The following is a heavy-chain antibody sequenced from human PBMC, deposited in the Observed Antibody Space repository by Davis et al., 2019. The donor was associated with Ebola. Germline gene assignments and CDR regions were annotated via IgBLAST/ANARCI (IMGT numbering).Heavy chain of an antibody. J-gene: IGHJ5*02. V-gene: IGHV3-21*01. D-gene: IGHD6-19*01. CDR2: ITSDSGRT. CDR3: ARAPAGRWQWPGTACDQ. Sequence: GESLKISCAATGFTFSSNSMNWVRQAPGKGLEWVSSITSDSGRTSYAESVKGRFTISRDNDKNSLYLQMNSLRAEDTAVYYCARAPAGRWQWPGTACDQWGQGTLVTVSS. CDR1: GFTFSSNS.